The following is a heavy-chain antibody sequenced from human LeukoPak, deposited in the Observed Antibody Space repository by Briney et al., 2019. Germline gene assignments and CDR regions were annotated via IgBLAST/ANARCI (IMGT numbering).Heavy chain of an antibody. CDR1: GFTVSSNY. J-gene: IGHJ4*02. CDR3: AKEAQGCSITSCYFDS. Sequence: GGSLRLSCAASGFTVSSNYMSWVRQAPGKGLEWVSVIYSGGSTYYADSVKGRFTISRDNSKNTLYLQMNSLRAEDTAVYYCAKEAQGCSITSCYFDSWGQGTLVIVSS. CDR2: IYSGGST. D-gene: IGHD2-2*01. V-gene: IGHV3-66*01.